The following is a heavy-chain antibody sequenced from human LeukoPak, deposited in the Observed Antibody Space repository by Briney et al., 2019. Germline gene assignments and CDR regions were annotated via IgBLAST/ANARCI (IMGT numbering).Heavy chain of an antibody. CDR1: GGSISSYY. J-gene: IGHJ3*02. CDR3: ARDPSPIALDI. Sequence: SETLSLTCTVSGGSISSYYWSWIRQPAGKGPEWIGRIYTSGSTNYNPSLKSLVTMSVDTSKNQFSLKLSSVTAADTAVYYCARDPSPIALDIWGQGTMVTVSS. CDR2: IYTSGST. V-gene: IGHV4-4*07.